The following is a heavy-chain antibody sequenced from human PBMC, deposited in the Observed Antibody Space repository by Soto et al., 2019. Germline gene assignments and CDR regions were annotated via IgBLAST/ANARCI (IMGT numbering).Heavy chain of an antibody. D-gene: IGHD4-17*01. CDR1: GFGFSTYW. CDR3: ARDSFGYGDNNL. Sequence: EVQLVESGGGLVQPGGSLRLSCEASGFGFSTYWMSWVRQAPGKGLEWVANVKQDGSEKYYVDSVKGRFTISRDNAKNALYLQMTSLRAEDTAVYYCARDSFGYGDNNLWGQGTLVTVSS. CDR2: VKQDGSEK. V-gene: IGHV3-7*01. J-gene: IGHJ5*02.